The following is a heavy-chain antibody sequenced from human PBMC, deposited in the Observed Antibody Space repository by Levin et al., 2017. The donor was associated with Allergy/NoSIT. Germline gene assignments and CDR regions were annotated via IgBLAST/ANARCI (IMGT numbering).Heavy chain of an antibody. D-gene: IGHD3-22*01. Sequence: SETLSLTCAVSGGSISSSNWWSWVRQPPGKGLEWIGEIYHSGSTNYNPSLKSRVTISVDKSKNQFSLKLSSVTAADTAVYYCARAQYYYDSSGYSLFDYWGQGTLVTVSS. CDR1: GGSISSSNW. CDR3: ARAQYYYDSSGYSLFDY. V-gene: IGHV4-4*02. J-gene: IGHJ4*02. CDR2: IYHSGST.